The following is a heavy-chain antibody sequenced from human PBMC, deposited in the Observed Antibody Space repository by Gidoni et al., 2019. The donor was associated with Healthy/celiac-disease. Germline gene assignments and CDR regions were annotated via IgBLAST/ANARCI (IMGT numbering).Heavy chain of an antibody. J-gene: IGHJ5*02. CDR1: GITFSSYS. D-gene: IGHD2-15*01. V-gene: IGHV3-21*01. CDR2: ISSSSSYI. CDR3: ASVGFDP. Sequence: EVQLVESGGGLVKTGGSLRPSCAASGITFSSYSMNWVRQAPGKVLECVSSISSSSSYIYYADSVKGRFTISRDNAKNSLYLQMNSLRAEDTAVYYCASVGFDPWGQGTLVTVSS.